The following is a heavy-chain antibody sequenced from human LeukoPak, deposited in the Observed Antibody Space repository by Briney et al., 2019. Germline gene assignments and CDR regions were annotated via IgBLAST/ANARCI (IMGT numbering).Heavy chain of an antibody. CDR1: GYTFIGYY. CDR3: ARAHCSSTNCYQFDY. J-gene: IGHJ4*02. D-gene: IGHD2-2*01. CDR2: INPNSGGT. Sequence: GASVKVSCKXSGYTFIGYYIHWVRQAPGQGLEWMGWINPNSGGTNYAQKFQGRVTMTRDTSISTAYMELSRLISDDTAVYHCARAHCSSTNCYQFDYWGQGTLVTVSS. V-gene: IGHV1-2*02.